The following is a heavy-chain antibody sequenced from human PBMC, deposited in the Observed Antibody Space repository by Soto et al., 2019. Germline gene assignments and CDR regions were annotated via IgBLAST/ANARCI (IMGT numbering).Heavy chain of an antibody. CDR1: GYSFTSYW. CDR3: TRDLDYGGNSDSIDV. D-gene: IGHD4-17*01. Sequence: GESLKISCKGSGYSFTSYWIGWVRQMPGKGLEWMGIIYPGDSDTRYSPSFQGQVTISADKSISTAYLQWSSLKASDTAMYYCTRDLDYGGNSDSIDVWGQGTMVTVSS. CDR2: IYPGDSDT. J-gene: IGHJ3*01. V-gene: IGHV5-51*01.